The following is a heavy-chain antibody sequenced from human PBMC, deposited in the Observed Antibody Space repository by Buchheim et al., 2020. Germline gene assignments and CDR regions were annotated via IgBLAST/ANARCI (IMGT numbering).Heavy chain of an antibody. D-gene: IGHD4-17*01. Sequence: QVQLQESGPGLVKPSQTLSLTCTVSGVSINTGTFYWSWIRPHPGKGLEWIGYVYYTAWAYSNPSLTSRVSMSVDTYQNQFSLNLASVTAADTAVYYCARDRGAHDFGPIDYWGQGAL. CDR3: ARDRGAHDFGPIDY. CDR2: VYYTAWA. J-gene: IGHJ4*02. V-gene: IGHV4-31*03. CDR1: GVSINTGTFY.